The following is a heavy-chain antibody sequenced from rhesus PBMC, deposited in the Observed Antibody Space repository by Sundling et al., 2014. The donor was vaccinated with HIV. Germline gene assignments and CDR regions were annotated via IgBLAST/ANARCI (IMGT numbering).Heavy chain of an antibody. V-gene: IGHV3S42*01. Sequence: EVQLVETGGGLVQPGGSLKLSCAASGFTFSNYGMSWVRQAPGMGLKWVSSINSGGGSTSYADSVKGRFTISRDNSENTLSLQMNSLRPEDTAVYYCAGELELLPALDYWGQGVLVTVSS. CDR3: AGELELLPALDY. CDR1: GFTFSNYG. CDR2: INSGGGST. D-gene: IGHD1-26*01. J-gene: IGHJ4*01.